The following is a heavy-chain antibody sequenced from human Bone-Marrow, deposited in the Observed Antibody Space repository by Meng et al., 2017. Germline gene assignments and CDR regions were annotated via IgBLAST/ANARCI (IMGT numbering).Heavy chain of an antibody. CDR2: ISYDGSNK. CDR1: EFTFSSYA. J-gene: IGHJ4*02. Sequence: QVQLVGAGGGVRQRGRALSISCAASEFTFSSYARHWVRQAHGKGLEWVAVISYDGSNKYYVDSVKGRFTISRDNSKNTLYLQMNSLRAEDTAVYYCARDSDLFDYWGQGTLVTVSS. CDR3: ARDSDLFDY. V-gene: IGHV3-30*01.